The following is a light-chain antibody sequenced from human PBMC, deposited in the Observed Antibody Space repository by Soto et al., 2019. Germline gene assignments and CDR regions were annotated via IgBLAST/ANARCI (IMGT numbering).Light chain of an antibody. J-gene: IGKJ1*01. CDR2: AAS. Sequence: AIQLTQFPSSLSASTGDRVTITCRASQGISSYLAWYQQKPGKAPKLLIYAASTLQSGVPSRFSGSGSGTDFTLTISCLQSEDFATYYCQQYYSYPRTFGQGTKVDIK. CDR1: QGISSY. V-gene: IGKV1-8*01. CDR3: QQYYSYPRT.